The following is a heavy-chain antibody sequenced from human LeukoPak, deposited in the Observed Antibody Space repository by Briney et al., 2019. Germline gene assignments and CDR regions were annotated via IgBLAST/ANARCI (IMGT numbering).Heavy chain of an antibody. D-gene: IGHD6-13*01. V-gene: IGHV4-34*01. CDR3: ARRRYSSSHLGY. Sequence: KPSETLSLTCAVYGGSFSGYYWSWIRQPPGKGLEWIGEINHSGSTNYNPSLKSRVTISVDTSKNQFSLKLSSVTAADTAVYYCARRRYSSSHLGYWGQGTLVTVSS. CDR1: GGSFSGYY. J-gene: IGHJ4*02. CDR2: INHSGST.